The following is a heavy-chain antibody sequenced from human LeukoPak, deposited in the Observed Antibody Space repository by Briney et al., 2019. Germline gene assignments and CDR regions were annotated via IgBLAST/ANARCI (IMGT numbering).Heavy chain of an antibody. V-gene: IGHV3-23*01. J-gene: IGHJ6*03. CDR2: ISGSGGNA. Sequence: PGGSLRLSCAASGFTFSSYAMNWVRQASGKGLEWVSSISGSGGNAYYGDSVKGRFTISRDNSKNTLYLQMNSLRAEDTAVYYCAKADQYSSSWKYYYYYYMDVWGKGTPVTVSS. CDR3: AKADQYSSSWKYYYYYYMDV. D-gene: IGHD6-13*01. CDR1: GFTFSSYA.